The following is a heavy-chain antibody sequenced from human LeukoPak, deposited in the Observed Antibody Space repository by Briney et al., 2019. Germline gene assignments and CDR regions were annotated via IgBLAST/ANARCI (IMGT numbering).Heavy chain of an antibody. J-gene: IGHJ6*02. CDR3: AKDLRYFDWLLYYGMDV. CDR2: LSSTGTT. V-gene: IGHV3-23*01. D-gene: IGHD3-9*01. CDR1: GISFSSFG. Sequence: PGGSLRLSCAASGISFSSFGMSWVRQTPEKGLEWVSTLSSTGTTFYADSVKGRFTISRANSENTLYLQMNSLRAEDTAVYYCAKDLRYFDWLLYYGMDVWGQGTTVTVSS.